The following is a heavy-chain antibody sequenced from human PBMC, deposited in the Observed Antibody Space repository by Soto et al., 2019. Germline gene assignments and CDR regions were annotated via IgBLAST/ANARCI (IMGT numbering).Heavy chain of an antibody. J-gene: IGHJ4*02. CDR1: GGSISSYY. D-gene: IGHD5-18*01. CDR3: ASGYSYGYGDY. Sequence: SETLSLTCTVSGGSISSYYRSWIRQPPGKGLEWIGYIYYSGSTNYNPSLKSRVTISVDTSKNQFSLKLSSVTAADTAVYYCASGYSYGYGDYWGQGTLVTVSS. CDR2: IYYSGST. V-gene: IGHV4-59*01.